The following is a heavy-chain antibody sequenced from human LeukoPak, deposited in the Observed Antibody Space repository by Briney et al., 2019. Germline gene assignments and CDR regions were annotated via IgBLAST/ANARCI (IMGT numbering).Heavy chain of an antibody. D-gene: IGHD1-1*01. CDR2: INPSGGST. CDR3: ARDLPNGYYGMDV. V-gene: IGHV1-46*01. Sequence: ASVKVSCKASGYTFTSYYMHWVRQAPGQGLEWMGIINPSGGSTTYAQKFQGRVTMTRDTSTSTVYMELSSLRSEDTAVYYCARDLPNGYYGMDVWGQGTTVTVSS. CDR1: GYTFTSYY. J-gene: IGHJ6*02.